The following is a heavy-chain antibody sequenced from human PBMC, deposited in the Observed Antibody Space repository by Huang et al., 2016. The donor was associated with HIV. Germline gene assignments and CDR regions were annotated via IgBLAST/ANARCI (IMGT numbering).Heavy chain of an antibody. CDR1: GYSFSSYG. CDR3: ARDGYNWGFGDY. V-gene: IGHV1-18*04. CDR2: INTYNANT. J-gene: IGHJ4*02. D-gene: IGHD1-1*01. Sequence: QVHLVQSGVEVKKPGASVKVSCKASGYSFSSYGVTWVRQAPGQGLEWMGRINTYNANTNYARKVQGRVTLTTDKSTTTAYMELRSLTSDDTAVYYCARDGYNWGFGDYWGQGTLVTVSS.